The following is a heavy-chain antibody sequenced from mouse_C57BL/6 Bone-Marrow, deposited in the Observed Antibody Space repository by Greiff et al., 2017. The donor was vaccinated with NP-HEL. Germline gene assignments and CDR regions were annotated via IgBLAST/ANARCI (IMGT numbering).Heavy chain of an antibody. J-gene: IGHJ1*03. Sequence: QVQLQQPGAELVMPGASVKLSCKASGYTFTSYWMHWVKQRPGQGLEWIGEIDPSDSYTNYNQKFKGKSTLTVDKSSSTAYMQLSSLTSEDSAVYYCAGDHYYGSSFPLYWCFDVWGTGTTVTVSS. CDR2: IDPSDSYT. CDR3: AGDHYYGSSFPLYWCFDV. V-gene: IGHV1-69*01. CDR1: GYTFTSYW. D-gene: IGHD1-1*01.